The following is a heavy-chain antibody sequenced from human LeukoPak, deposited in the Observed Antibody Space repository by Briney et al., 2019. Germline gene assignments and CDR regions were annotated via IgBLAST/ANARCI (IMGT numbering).Heavy chain of an antibody. D-gene: IGHD6-19*01. CDR3: ARDLHLSGWYGGLDY. V-gene: IGHV3-21*01. CDR2: ISSSSSYI. J-gene: IGHJ4*02. CDR1: GFTFSRNG. Sequence: PGGSLRLSCAASGFTFSRNGMSWVRQAPGKGLEWVSSISSSSSYIYYADSVKGRFTISRDNAKNSLYLQMNSLRAEDTAVYYCARDLHLSGWYGGLDYWGQGTLVTVSS.